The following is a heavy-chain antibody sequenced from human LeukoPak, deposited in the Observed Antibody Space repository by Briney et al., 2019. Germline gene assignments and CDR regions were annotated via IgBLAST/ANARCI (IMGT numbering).Heavy chain of an antibody. J-gene: IGHJ6*04. CDR2: VYYSGST. Sequence: SETLSLTCTDSGGSISTGGYYWTWIRQNPGKGLDWIGYVYYSGSTDYNPSLESRLTISVDVSKKKLSLGRSSVTAADAAVYYCERAAEWYRTILDVWGKGPTVTVSS. CDR1: GGSISTGGYY. CDR3: ERAAEWYRTILDV. V-gene: IGHV4-31*03. D-gene: IGHD3-3*01.